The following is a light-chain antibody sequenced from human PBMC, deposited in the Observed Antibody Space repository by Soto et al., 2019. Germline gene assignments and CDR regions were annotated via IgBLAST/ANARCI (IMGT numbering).Light chain of an antibody. Sequence: EIVLTQSPGTLSLSPGERATLSCRASQSVSSSYLAWYQQKPGQAPRLLIYGASSRATGIPDRFSGSGSGTDFTLTISRLEPEDSAVYYCQQRSNWPSLTFGGGTKVEIK. CDR1: QSVSSSY. CDR3: QQRSNWPSLT. CDR2: GAS. J-gene: IGKJ4*01. V-gene: IGKV3D-20*02.